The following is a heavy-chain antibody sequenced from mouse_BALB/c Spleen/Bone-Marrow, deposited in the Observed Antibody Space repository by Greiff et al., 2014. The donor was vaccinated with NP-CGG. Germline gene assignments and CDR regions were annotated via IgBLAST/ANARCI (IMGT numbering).Heavy chain of an antibody. J-gene: IGHJ3*01. D-gene: IGHD2-2*01. CDR1: GYTFTSYY. Sequence: ESGPELVKPGASVKMSCKASGYTFTSYYIHWVKQRPGQGLEWIGWIYPGDGSTKYNEKFKGKTTLTADKSSSTAYMLLSSLTSEDSAIYFCAICYGYDEFAYWGQGTLVTVSA. V-gene: IGHV1S56*01. CDR2: IYPGDGST. CDR3: AICYGYDEFAY.